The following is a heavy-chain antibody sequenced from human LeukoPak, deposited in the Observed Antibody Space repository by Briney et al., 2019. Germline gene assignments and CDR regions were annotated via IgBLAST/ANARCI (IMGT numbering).Heavy chain of an antibody. J-gene: IGHJ4*02. D-gene: IGHD3-10*01. CDR3: ARGVIPYYGSGSTSGGFDY. Sequence: ASVKVSCKASGYTFTSYGISWVRQAPGQGLESMGWISAYNGNTNYAQKLQGRVTMTTDTSTSTAYMELRSLRSDDTAVYYCARGVIPYYGSGSTSGGFDYWGQGTLVTVSS. CDR1: GYTFTSYG. CDR2: ISAYNGNT. V-gene: IGHV1-18*01.